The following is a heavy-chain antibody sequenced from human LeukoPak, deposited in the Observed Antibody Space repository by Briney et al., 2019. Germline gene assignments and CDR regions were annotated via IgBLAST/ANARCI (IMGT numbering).Heavy chain of an antibody. Sequence: ASVKVSCKASGYTFTSYDINWMRQATGQGLEWMGWMNPNSGNTGYAQKFQDRVTMTRNTSIKTAYMELSSLRSDDTAVYYCASVSPPGVDYWGQGTLVTVFS. D-gene: IGHD5/OR15-5a*01. CDR1: GYTFTSYD. V-gene: IGHV1-8*01. CDR2: MNPNSGNT. CDR3: ASVSPPGVDY. J-gene: IGHJ4*02.